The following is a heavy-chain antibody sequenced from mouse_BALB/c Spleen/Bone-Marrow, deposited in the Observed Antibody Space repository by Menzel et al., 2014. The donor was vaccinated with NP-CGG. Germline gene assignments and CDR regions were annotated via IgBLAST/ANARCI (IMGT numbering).Heavy chain of an antibody. J-gene: IGHJ4*01. CDR3: AREREYGDYYAMDY. CDR1: GFSLTSYG. D-gene: IGHD2-13*01. V-gene: IGHV2-9*02. CDR2: IWAGGNI. Sequence: VHLVESGPGLVAPSQSLSITCTVSGFSLTSYGVHWVRQPPGKGLEWLGVIWAGGNINYNSALMSRLSISKDNSKSQIYLKMNSLQTDDTAMYYCAREREYGDYYAMDYWGQGTSVTVSS.